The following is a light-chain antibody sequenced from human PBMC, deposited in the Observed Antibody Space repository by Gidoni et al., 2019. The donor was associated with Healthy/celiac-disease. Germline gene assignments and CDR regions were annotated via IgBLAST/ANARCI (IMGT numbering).Light chain of an antibody. V-gene: IGKV1-33*01. CDR2: DAS. CDR3: QKYNNAPWM. J-gene: IGKJ4*02. Sequence: PSSLSASVGDRVTITCQSSQAISNYLNWYQQKPGKAPKLLIYDASNLETGVPSRFSGSGSGTDFTFTISSLQPEDIATYYCQKYNNAPWMFGGGTKVEIK. CDR1: QAISNY.